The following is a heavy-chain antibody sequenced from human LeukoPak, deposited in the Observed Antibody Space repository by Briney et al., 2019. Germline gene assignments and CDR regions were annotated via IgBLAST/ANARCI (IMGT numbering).Heavy chain of an antibody. CDR2: ISGSGGDT. V-gene: IGHV3-23*01. J-gene: IGHJ4*02. Sequence: PGGSLRLSCVASGVIFSTYAVTWVRQAPGKGLEWVSIISGSGGDTYYADSVKGRFTISRDNSKNTLYLQMNSLRAEDTAVYYCAKRTESGIVGATPSELDYWGQGTLVAVSS. CDR1: GVIFSTYA. CDR3: AKRTESGIVGATPSELDY. D-gene: IGHD1-26*01.